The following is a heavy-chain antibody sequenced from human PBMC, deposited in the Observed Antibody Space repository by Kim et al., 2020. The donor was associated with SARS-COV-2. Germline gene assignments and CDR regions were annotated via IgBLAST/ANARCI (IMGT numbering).Heavy chain of an antibody. CDR1: GYTVTSYA. CDR3: ARERTAACLDC. J-gene: IGHJ4*02. D-gene: IGHD6-13*01. CDR2: ISRYDGNT. V-gene: IGHV1-18*01. Sequence: GSVKVSCKASGYTVTSYAIIWVRQAPGQGLEWMGWISRYDGNTSYAQKLQGRVTMTTDTSTSTAYMELRSLRWDDTARYYCARERTAACLDCWGQGTLVT.